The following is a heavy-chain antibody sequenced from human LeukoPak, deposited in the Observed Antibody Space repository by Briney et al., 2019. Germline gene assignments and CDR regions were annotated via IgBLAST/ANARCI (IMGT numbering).Heavy chain of an antibody. J-gene: IGHJ3*02. V-gene: IGHV4-39*01. CDR3: SRHKLGIRFLRNAFYI. D-gene: IGHD7-27*01. CDR2: LYYSGST. CDR1: GGSIGGSSYY. Sequence: SETLSLTCTVSGGSIGGSSYYWDWIRQPPGKGLEWIGNLYYSGSTYYNPSLKSRVTISVDTSKNQFSLKLTSVTAADTAAYYCSRHKLGIRFLRNAFYILGQGTMVTVSS.